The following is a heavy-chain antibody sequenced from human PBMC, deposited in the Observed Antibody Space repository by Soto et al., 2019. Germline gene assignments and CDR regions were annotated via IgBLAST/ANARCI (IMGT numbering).Heavy chain of an antibody. CDR2: MNPGSGDT. D-gene: IGHD5-18*01. Sequence: ASVKVSCKASGYMFTGFYLHWVRQAPGQGLEWMGWMNPGSGDTGYAQKFQGRVTMTRDISIATAYMELNSLTSEDTAIYYCARMESFGSLNWFDPWGQGTLVTVSS. CDR3: ARMESFGSLNWFDP. CDR1: GYMFTGFY. V-gene: IGHV1-2*02. J-gene: IGHJ5*02.